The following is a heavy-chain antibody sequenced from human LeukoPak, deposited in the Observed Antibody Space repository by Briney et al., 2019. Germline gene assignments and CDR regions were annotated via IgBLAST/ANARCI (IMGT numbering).Heavy chain of an antibody. D-gene: IGHD1-26*01. CDR2: ISYDGSNK. Sequence: GGSLRLSCAASGFTFSSYGMHWVRQAPGKGLEWVAVISYDGSNKYYADSVKGRFTISRDNSKNTLYLQMSSLRAEDTAVYYCAKDSGGSYFAYWGQGTLVTVSS. V-gene: IGHV3-30*18. J-gene: IGHJ4*02. CDR3: AKDSGGSYFAY. CDR1: GFTFSSYG.